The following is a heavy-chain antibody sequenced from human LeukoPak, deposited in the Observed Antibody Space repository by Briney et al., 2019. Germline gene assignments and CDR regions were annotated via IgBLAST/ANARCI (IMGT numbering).Heavy chain of an antibody. Sequence: PSETLSLTCTVSGDSLNNFYWSWIRQPAGKGLEWIGRVYSSGTTDYNPSLKSRVPMSVDTSSNQFSLRLSSMTAADTALYYCARGYKPASGKDGACDIWGQGTMVIVSS. CDR2: VYSSGTT. CDR3: ARGYKPASGKDGACDI. CDR1: GDSLNNFY. J-gene: IGHJ3*02. V-gene: IGHV4-4*07. D-gene: IGHD6-13*01.